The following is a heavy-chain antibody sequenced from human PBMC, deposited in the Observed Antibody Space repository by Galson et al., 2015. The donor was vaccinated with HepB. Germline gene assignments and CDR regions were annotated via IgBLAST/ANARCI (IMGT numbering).Heavy chain of an antibody. D-gene: IGHD5-18*01. CDR3: AKDKGDSSGYPLLDS. CDR1: GFTFSDYR. V-gene: IGHV3-48*01. Sequence: SLRLSCAASGFTFSDYRMNWVRQPPGKGLEWISYIGRSSTTYYAESVKSRFTISRDNAKNSLYLQMNSLRAEDTAVYYCAKDKGDSSGYPLLDSWGQGTLVTVSS. CDR2: IGRSSTT. J-gene: IGHJ4*02.